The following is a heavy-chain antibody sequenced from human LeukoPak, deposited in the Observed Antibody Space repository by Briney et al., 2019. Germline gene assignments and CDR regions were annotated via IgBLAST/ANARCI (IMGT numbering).Heavy chain of an antibody. J-gene: IGHJ4*02. D-gene: IGHD3-10*01. CDR2: ISYDGSNK. CDR3: AKGRGITMVRGYDY. Sequence: PGRSLRLSCAASGFTFSSYCMHWVRQAPGKVLEWVAVISYDGSNKYYADSVKGRFTISRDNSKNTLYLQMSSLRAEDTAVYYCAKGRGITMVRGYDYWGQGTLVTVSS. V-gene: IGHV3-30*18. CDR1: GFTFSSYC.